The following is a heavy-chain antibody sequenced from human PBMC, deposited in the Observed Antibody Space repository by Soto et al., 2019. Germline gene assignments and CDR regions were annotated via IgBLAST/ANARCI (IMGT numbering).Heavy chain of an antibody. CDR3: AKDHRNGGSRVDY. D-gene: IGHD2-15*01. Sequence: QVQLVESGGGVVQPGRSLRLSCAVSGFSFKSHGMHWVRQAPGKGLEWVAFISYDGKDANYADSVKGRFTISRDNSKDALYLQMGSLRGEDTAVYFCAKDHRNGGSRVDYCGQGTLVTVSS. CDR2: ISYDGKDA. J-gene: IGHJ4*02. V-gene: IGHV3-30*18. CDR1: GFSFKSHG.